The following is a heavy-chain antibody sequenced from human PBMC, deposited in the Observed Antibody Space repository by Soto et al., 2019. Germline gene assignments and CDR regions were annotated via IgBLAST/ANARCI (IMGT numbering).Heavy chain of an antibody. Sequence: SETLSLTCTVSGGSISSNYWTWIRQPPGKGLEWIGYVYNSGSTNYNPSLKSRVTISEDTSKSQFSLKVNSMTAADTAVYYCARYRREAVAGYTLDNWGQGILVSVSS. CDR2: VYNSGST. CDR3: ARYRREAVAGYTLDN. CDR1: GGSISSNY. J-gene: IGHJ4*02. V-gene: IGHV4-59*01. D-gene: IGHD6-13*01.